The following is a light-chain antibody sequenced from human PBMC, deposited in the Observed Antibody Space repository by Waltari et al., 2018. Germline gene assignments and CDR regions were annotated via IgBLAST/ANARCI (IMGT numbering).Light chain of an antibody. V-gene: IGKV1-5*03. CDR1: QSILTW. CDR2: KAS. Sequence: DIQMTQSPPTLSASVGDRVTTTCRASQSILTWLAWYQQKPGKAPRLLMYKASSLQSGVPSRFSGSGSGTEFTLTISSLEPDDFATYYCQQYNTYSPGPTFGGGTKVEIK. CDR3: QQYNTYSPGPT. J-gene: IGKJ4*01.